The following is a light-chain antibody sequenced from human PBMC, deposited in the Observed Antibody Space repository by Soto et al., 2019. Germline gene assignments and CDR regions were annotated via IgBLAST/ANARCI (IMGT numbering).Light chain of an antibody. J-gene: IGKJ4*02. CDR1: QSVSNNY. Sequence: TLSLSPVERATLSCRASQSVSNNYLAWYQQKPGQAPRLLIYGASNRATGIPDRFSGSGSGTDFTLTISRLEPEDFAVYYCLLYGSACTFVEETKL. CDR2: GAS. CDR3: LLYGSACT. V-gene: IGKV3-20*01.